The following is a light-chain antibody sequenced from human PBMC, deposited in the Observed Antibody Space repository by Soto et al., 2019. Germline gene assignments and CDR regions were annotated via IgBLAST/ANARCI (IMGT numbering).Light chain of an antibody. J-gene: IGLJ1*01. CDR3: SSYTSSSPCV. Sequence: QSVLPQPASVSGSPGQSIIISCTRTSSDVGGYNYVSWYQQHPGKAPTLMIYDVSNRPSGVSNRFSGSKSGNTASLTISGFQAEDEADYYCSSYTSSSPCVFRTGTKVTVI. CDR1: SSDVGGYNY. V-gene: IGLV2-14*01. CDR2: DVS.